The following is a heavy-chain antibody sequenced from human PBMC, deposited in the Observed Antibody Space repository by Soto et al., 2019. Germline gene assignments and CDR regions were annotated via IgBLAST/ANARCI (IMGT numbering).Heavy chain of an antibody. J-gene: IGHJ4*02. Sequence: QVQLQESGPGLVKPSETLSLTCNVSGDSMSKYYWSWVRQPAGKGLEWIGRIWTSGSTNYNPSLMSRVTMSIATSNKHFSLDLKSVTAADTAVDYGARTVGAAYYCDFCGPGVLVTVAS. V-gene: IGHV4-4*07. CDR3: ARTVGAAYYCDF. CDR1: GDSMSKYY. CDR2: IWTSGST. D-gene: IGHD3-16*01.